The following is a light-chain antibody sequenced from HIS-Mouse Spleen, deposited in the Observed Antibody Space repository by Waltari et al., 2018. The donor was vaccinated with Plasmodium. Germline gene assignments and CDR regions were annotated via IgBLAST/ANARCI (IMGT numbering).Light chain of an antibody. CDR3: SSYAGSNNLV. Sequence: QSALTQPPSASGSPGQSVPISSPGPRRAVCGYHSVRWYQQHPGKAPKLMIYEVSKRPSGVPDRFSGSKSGNTASLTVSGLQAEDEADYYCSSYAGSNNLVFGGGTKLTVL. CDR2: EVS. CDR1: RRAVCGYHS. V-gene: IGLV2-8*01. J-gene: IGLJ2*01.